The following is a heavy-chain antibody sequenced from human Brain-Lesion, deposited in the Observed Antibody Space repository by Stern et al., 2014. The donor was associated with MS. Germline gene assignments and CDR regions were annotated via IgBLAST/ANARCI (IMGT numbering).Heavy chain of an antibody. CDR2: IRSKVYGGAA. CDR3: TRDRLDYGYSYFDY. V-gene: IGHV3-49*03. J-gene: IGHJ4*02. D-gene: IGHD4-17*01. Sequence: EVQLVHSGGGLIEPGRSLRLSCTASGFSFGDSAIYWIRPASGKGLEWVGFIRSKVYGGAAEYAASVKGRFTISRDDSKSIAYLQVNGLKTEDTAVYYCTRDRLDYGYSYFDYWGQGTLVTVSS. CDR1: GFSFGDSA.